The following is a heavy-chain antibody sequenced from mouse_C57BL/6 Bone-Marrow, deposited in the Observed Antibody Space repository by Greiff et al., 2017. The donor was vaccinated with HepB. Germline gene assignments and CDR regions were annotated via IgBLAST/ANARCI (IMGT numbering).Heavy chain of an antibody. CDR2: ISDGGSYT. Sequence: EVKLVESGGGLVKPGGSLKLSCAASGFTFSSYAMSWVRQTPEKRLEWVATISDGGSYTYYPDNVKGRFTISRDNAKNNLYLQMSHLKSEDTAMYYCARDKRNGNYPFFYAMDYWGQGTSVTVSS. CDR3: ARDKRNGNYPFFYAMDY. V-gene: IGHV5-4*01. J-gene: IGHJ4*01. D-gene: IGHD2-1*01. CDR1: GFTFSSYA.